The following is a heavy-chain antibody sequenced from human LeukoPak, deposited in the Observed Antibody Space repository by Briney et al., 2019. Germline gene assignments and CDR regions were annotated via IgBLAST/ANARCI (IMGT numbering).Heavy chain of an antibody. CDR2: ISSSSSYI. Sequence: GGSLRLSCATSGFIFENYWMGWVRQAPGKGLEWVSSISSSSSYIYYADSVKGRFTISRDNAKNSLYLQMNSLRAEDTAVYYCARPLWFGTRDGMDVWGQGTTVTVSS. D-gene: IGHD3-10*01. V-gene: IGHV3-21*01. J-gene: IGHJ6*02. CDR1: GFIFENYW. CDR3: ARPLWFGTRDGMDV.